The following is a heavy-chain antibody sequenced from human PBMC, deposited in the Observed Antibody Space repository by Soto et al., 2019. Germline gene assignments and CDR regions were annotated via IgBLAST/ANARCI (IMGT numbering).Heavy chain of an antibody. CDR2: ISSNGGST. J-gene: IGHJ4*02. D-gene: IGHD1-26*01. V-gene: IGHV3-64*01. Sequence: PGGSLRLSCAASGFTFSSYAMHWVRQAPGKGLEYVSAISSNGGSTYYANSVKGRFTISRDNSKNTLYLQMGSLRAEDMAVYYCARVGLRGGSYFDYWGQGTLVTVSS. CDR3: ARVGLRGGSYFDY. CDR1: GFTFSSYA.